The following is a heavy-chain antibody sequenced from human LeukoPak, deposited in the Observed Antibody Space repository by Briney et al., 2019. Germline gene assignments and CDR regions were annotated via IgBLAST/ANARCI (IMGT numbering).Heavy chain of an antibody. CDR3: APRGRYSSGWYNY. Sequence: SETLSLTCAVYGGSFSGYYWSWIRQPPGKGVEGIGEIHHSGSTNYNPSLKSRVTISVDTSKNQFSLKLSSVTAADTAVYYCAPRGRYSSGWYNYWGQGTLVTVSS. D-gene: IGHD6-19*01. J-gene: IGHJ4*02. CDR1: GGSFSGYY. V-gene: IGHV4-34*01. CDR2: IHHSGST.